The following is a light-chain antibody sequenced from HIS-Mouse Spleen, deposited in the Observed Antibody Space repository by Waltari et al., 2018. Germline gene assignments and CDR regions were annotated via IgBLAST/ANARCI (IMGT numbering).Light chain of an antibody. V-gene: IGLV3-10*01. CDR3: YSTDSSGNHRV. CDR1: ALPKTY. CDR2: EDS. J-gene: IGLJ2*01. Sequence: SYELTQPPSVSVSPGQTARITCSGDALPKTYAYWYQQKSGQALVLVIYEDSKRPSGIPEGFSGSSSGTMATLTISGAQVEDEADYYCYSTDSSGNHRVFGGGTKLTVL.